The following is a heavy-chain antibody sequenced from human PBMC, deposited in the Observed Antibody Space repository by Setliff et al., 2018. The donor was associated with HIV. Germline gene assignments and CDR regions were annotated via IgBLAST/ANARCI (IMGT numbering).Heavy chain of an antibody. J-gene: IGHJ5*02. CDR1: GGSISSSTYY. CDR3: ARRGRDGVLIVFATGFDP. V-gene: IGHV4-39*01. Sequence: ETLSLTCSVSGGSISSSTYYWGWIRQPPGKGLEWIGDIFYTGNTYYNPSLKSRVAISVDTSENQFSLKLNSVTAADTAVYYCARRGRDGVLIVFATGFDPWGPGTLVTVSS. CDR2: IFYTGNT. D-gene: IGHD2-8*01.